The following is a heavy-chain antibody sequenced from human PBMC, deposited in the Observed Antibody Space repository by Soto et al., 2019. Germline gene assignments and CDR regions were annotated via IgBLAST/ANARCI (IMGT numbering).Heavy chain of an antibody. J-gene: IGHJ4*02. CDR1: GGSFSGYY. CDR3: ARGKSFDYVWGTYRYTLDY. V-gene: IGHV4-34*01. Sequence: QVQLQKWGAGLLKPSETLSLTCAVYGGSFSGYYWSWIRQPPGKGLEWIGEINHSGSTNYNPSLKSRVTISVDTSKNQFSLKLSSVTAADTAVYYCARGKSFDYVWGTYRYTLDYWGQGTLVTVSS. D-gene: IGHD3-16*02. CDR2: INHSGST.